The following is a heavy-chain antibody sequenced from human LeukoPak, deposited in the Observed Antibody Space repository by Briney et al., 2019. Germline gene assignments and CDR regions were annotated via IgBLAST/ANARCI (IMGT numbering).Heavy chain of an antibody. V-gene: IGHV3-7*01. J-gene: IGHJ4*02. CDR1: GFTFSSYW. CDR2: KKEDGSDK. Sequence: GGSLRLSCAASGFTFSSYWMNWVRQAPGKGLEWVGKKKEDGSDKYYPGSVRGRFTISRDNSKNTIYLQMDSLRAEDTAIYYCARDYWWNYDYWGQGTLVTVSS. D-gene: IGHD1-7*01. CDR3: ARDYWWNYDY.